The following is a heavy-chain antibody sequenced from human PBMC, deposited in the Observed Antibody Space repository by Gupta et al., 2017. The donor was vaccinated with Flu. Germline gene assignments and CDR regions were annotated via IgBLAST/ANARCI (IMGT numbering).Heavy chain of an antibody. CDR3: AKSMYTSGWYDY. CDR1: GFTFSTYD. CDR2: MSGSSNTI. J-gene: IGHJ4*02. V-gene: IGHV3-23*01. Sequence: EAQLLESGGGLVQPGGSLRLSCAASGFTFSTYDLSWVRQAPGKGLEWVSGMSGSSNTIYYADAVKGRFTISRDNSKNTLYLQMNSLRAEDTAVYYCAKSMYTSGWYDYWGQGTLVTVSS. D-gene: IGHD6-19*01.